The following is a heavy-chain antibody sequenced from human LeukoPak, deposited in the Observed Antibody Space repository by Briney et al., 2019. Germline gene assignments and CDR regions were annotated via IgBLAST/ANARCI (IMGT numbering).Heavy chain of an antibody. J-gene: IGHJ4*02. CDR3: ASARTSSRSWFTFDY. D-gene: IGHD6-13*01. V-gene: IGHV4-39*01. CDR2: IYYSGST. CDR1: GGSISSSSYY. Sequence: PSETLSLTCTVSGGSISSSSYYWGWIRQPPGKGLECIASIYYSGSTYYNPSLKSRVTISVDTSKNQLSLKLSSVTAADTAVYYCASARTSSRSWFTFDYWGQGILVTVSS.